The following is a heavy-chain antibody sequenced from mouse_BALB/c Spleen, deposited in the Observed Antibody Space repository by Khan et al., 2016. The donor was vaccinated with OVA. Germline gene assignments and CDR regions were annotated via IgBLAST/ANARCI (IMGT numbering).Heavy chain of an antibody. CDR3: ASVYGGDFDY. J-gene: IGHJ2*01. D-gene: IGHD1-1*01. V-gene: IGHV3-2*02. Sequence: QLEESGPGLVKPSQSLSLTCTVTGYSITSDYAWNWIRQFPGNKLEWMGYISYSGNTKYNPSLKSRISITRDTSKNQFFLQLNSVTIEDTATYYCASVYGGDFDYWGQGTTLTVSS. CDR1: GYSITSDYA. CDR2: ISYSGNT.